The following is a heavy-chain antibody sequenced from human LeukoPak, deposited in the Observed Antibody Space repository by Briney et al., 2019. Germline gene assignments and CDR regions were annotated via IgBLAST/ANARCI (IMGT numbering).Heavy chain of an antibody. J-gene: IGHJ4*02. Sequence: GGSLRLSCAASGFTFSDYYMSWIRQAPGKGLEWVSYISSSGSTIYYADSVKGRFTISRDNAKNSLYLQMNSLRAEDTAVYYSARDPSSWYYFDYWGQGTLVTVSS. CDR1: GFTFSDYY. D-gene: IGHD6-13*01. CDR3: ARDPSSWYYFDY. CDR2: ISSSGSTI. V-gene: IGHV3-11*04.